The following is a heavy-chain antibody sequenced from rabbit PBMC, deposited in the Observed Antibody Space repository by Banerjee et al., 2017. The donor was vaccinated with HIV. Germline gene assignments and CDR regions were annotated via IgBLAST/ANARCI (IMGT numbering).Heavy chain of an antibody. V-gene: IGHV1S40*01. J-gene: IGHJ4*01. D-gene: IGHD7-1*01. CDR1: GFSFSSSYY. CDR2: IYAGSSGST. Sequence: QSLEESGGDLVKPGASLTLTCTASGFSFSSSYYMCWVRQAPGKGLEWIACIYAGSSGSTYYASWAKGRFTISKTSSTTVTLQMTSLTAADTATYFCARYPIPIEYYFNLWGPGTLVTVS. CDR3: ARYPIPIEYYFNL.